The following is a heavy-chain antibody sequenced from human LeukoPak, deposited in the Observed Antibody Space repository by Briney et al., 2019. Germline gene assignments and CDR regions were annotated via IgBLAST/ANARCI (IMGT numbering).Heavy chain of an antibody. J-gene: IGHJ4*02. CDR1: GYRFSSYW. V-gene: IGHV5-51*01. CDR3: ANSRGYIYGIDY. CDR2: IYPGDSDT. D-gene: IGHD5-18*01. Sequence: KRGESLKISCKGSGYRFSSYWIGWVRQMPGKGLEWMGIIYPGDSDTRYSPSFQGQVATSADNSISTAYVQWNSLKASDTAVYYCANSRGYIYGIDYWGQGTLVTVSS.